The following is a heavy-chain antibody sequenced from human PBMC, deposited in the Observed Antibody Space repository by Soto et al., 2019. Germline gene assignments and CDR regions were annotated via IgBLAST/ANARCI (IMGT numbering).Heavy chain of an antibody. CDR2: INPNSGDT. J-gene: IGHJ4*02. Sequence: GASVKFSCKASGYTFTGYYIHWVRQAPGQGLEWMGWINPNSGDTNYAQKFQGRVTMTRDTSIRTAYMELSRVRSDDTAVYYCARALATDYWGQGTLVTVSS. V-gene: IGHV1-2*02. CDR1: GYTFTGYY. CDR3: ARALATDY.